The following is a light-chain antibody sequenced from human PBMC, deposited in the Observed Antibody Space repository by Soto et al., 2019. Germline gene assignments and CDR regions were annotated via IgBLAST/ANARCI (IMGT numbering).Light chain of an antibody. CDR2: DVT. Sequence: QSALTQPASVSGSPGQSITISCTGTSSDVGGYNYVSWYQQHPGKAPKLMIYDVTNRPSGVSSRFSGSRSGNTASLTISGLQADDEADYYCSSYTTTNTLVFGGGTKLTVL. J-gene: IGLJ2*01. CDR3: SSYTTTNTLV. V-gene: IGLV2-14*01. CDR1: SSDVGGYNY.